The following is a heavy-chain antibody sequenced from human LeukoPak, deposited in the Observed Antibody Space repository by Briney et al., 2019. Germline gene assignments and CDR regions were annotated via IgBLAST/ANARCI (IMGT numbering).Heavy chain of an antibody. D-gene: IGHD2-2*01. CDR2: INPNSGGT. CDR1: GYTFTGYY. Sequence: ASVKVSCKAFGYTFTGYYMHWVRQAPGQGLEWMGWINPNSGGTNYAQKFQGWVTMTRDTSISTAYMELNRLRSDDTAVYYCARGTRSVVVVPAASPDYWGQGTLVTVSS. CDR3: ARGTRSVVVVPAASPDY. J-gene: IGHJ4*02. V-gene: IGHV1-2*04.